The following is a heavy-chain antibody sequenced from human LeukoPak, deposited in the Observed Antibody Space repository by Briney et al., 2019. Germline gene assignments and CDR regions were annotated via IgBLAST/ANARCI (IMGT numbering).Heavy chain of an antibody. CDR2: TNLDGSDN. V-gene: IGHV3-7*01. J-gene: IGHJ4*02. CDR1: GFTFTNYW. D-gene: IGHD3-10*02. Sequence: GGSLRLSCVASGFTFTNYWMTWVRQAPGKGLEWVATTNLDGSDNYYVDSVKGRFMISGDNTNNSLHLQMNVLRADDTVDYYCASGRCSGNWGQGTLVIVSS. CDR3: ASGRCSGN.